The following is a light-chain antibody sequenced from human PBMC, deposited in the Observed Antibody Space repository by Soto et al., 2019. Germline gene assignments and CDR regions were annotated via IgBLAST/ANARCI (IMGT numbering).Light chain of an antibody. CDR2: KAS. CDR3: QQYGSSSPWT. Sequence: DIQMTQSPSTLSASVGDRVTITCRASQSISSWLAWYQQKPGKAPKLLIYKASSLETGVPSRFSGSGSGTEFTIIISSLQPYDFASYYCQQYGSSSPWTFGQGTKVEIK. CDR1: QSISSW. J-gene: IGKJ1*01. V-gene: IGKV1-5*03.